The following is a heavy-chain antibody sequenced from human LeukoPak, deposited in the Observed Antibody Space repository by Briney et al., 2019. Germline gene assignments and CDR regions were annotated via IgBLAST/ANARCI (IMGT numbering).Heavy chain of an antibody. Sequence: PSETLSLTCAVYGGSFSGYYWSWIRQPPGKGLEWIGEINHSGSTNYNPSLKSRVTISVDTSKNQFSLKLSSVTAPDTAVYYCARGRKSAAGMGYDYWGQGTLVTVSS. CDR2: INHSGST. CDR3: ARGRKSAAGMGYDY. D-gene: IGHD6-13*01. J-gene: IGHJ4*02. V-gene: IGHV4-34*01. CDR1: GGSFSGYY.